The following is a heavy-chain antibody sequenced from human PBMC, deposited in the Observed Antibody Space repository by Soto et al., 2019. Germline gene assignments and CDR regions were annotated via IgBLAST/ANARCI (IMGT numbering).Heavy chain of an antibody. Sequence: EVQLVESGGSLGQPGGSLRLSCAASGFTFSGYSMNWVRQVPGKGLEWVSYIASSSWNIYYADTVKGRFTISRDNANNSLSLQMNSLRDEDTAVYYCARGPSAAAPLSDWYFDLWGRGTLVTVSS. D-gene: IGHD2-2*01. CDR3: ARGPSAAAPLSDWYFDL. J-gene: IGHJ2*01. CDR1: GFTFSGYS. CDR2: IASSSWNI. V-gene: IGHV3-48*02.